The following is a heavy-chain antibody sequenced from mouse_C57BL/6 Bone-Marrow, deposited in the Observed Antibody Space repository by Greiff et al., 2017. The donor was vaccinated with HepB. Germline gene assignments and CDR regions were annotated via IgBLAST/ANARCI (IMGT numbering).Heavy chain of an antibody. CDR3: ARRYLGARYFDV. J-gene: IGHJ1*03. Sequence: DYNMNWVKQSNGKSLEWIGVINPNYGTTSYNQKFKGKATLTVDQSSSTAYMQLNSLTSEDSAVYYCARRYLGARYFDVWGTGTTVTVSS. CDR1: DYN. V-gene: IGHV1-39*01. CDR2: INPNYGTT.